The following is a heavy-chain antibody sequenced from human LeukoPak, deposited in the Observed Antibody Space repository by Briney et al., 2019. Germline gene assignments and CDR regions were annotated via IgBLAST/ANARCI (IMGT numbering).Heavy chain of an antibody. CDR2: IYYGADT. D-gene: IGHD6-13*01. V-gene: IGHV4-39*01. CDR1: GGSISSMSYY. Sequence: SETLSLTCTVSGGSISSMSYYWGWIRQPPGKGLEWIGNIYYGADTYYNPSLKSRVTISVDTSKNQFSLKLSSVTAADTAVYYCARREGSSWYPNWFGPWGQGTLVTVSS. J-gene: IGHJ5*02. CDR3: ARREGSSWYPNWFGP.